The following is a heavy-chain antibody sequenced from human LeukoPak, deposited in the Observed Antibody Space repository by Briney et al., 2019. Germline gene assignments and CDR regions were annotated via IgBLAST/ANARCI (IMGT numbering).Heavy chain of an antibody. CDR1: GGSISSSSYY. CDR3: ARESYYDSSGYSHDAFDI. V-gene: IGHV4-39*07. Sequence: SETLSLTCTVSGGSISSSSYYWAWIRQPPGKGLEWIGSIYYSGNTYYKSSLKSRVTIAVDTSKNQFSLKLNSVTAADTAVYYCARESYYDSSGYSHDAFDIWGQGTMVTVAS. CDR2: IYYSGNT. D-gene: IGHD3-22*01. J-gene: IGHJ3*02.